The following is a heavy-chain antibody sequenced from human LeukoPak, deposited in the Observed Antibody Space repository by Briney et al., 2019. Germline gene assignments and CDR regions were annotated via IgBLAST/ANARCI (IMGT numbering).Heavy chain of an antibody. CDR3: ARGQLWIDY. Sequence: GGSLRHSCGASGFTFSSYEMNWVRQAPGKGLEWVSYISSSGRTIYYADSVKGRFTISRDNAKNSLYLQMNSLRAEDTAVYYCARGQLWIDYWGQGTLVTVSS. V-gene: IGHV3-48*03. CDR1: GFTFSSYE. D-gene: IGHD3-10*01. J-gene: IGHJ4*02. CDR2: ISSSGRTI.